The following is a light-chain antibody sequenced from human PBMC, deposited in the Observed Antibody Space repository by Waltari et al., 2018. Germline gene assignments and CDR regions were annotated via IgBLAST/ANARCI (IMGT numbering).Light chain of an antibody. CDR1: QSLLHSNGNTY. J-gene: IGKJ1*01. V-gene: IGKV2-30*02. Sequence: VVMTQSPLSLPITPGQPASMTCRSSQSLLHSNGNTYLSWFLQKPGQPPRRLIYKVSNRDSGVPDRFSGSGAGTDFTLKISRVEAEDVGVYYCMQGTHFPWTFGQGTKVEIK. CDR2: KVS. CDR3: MQGTHFPWT.